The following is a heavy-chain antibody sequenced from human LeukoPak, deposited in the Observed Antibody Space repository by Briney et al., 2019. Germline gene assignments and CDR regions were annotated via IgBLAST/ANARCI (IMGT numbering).Heavy chain of an antibody. D-gene: IGHD3-16*02. CDR3: ARTEYDDVWGSFRLGAFDI. CDR2: LSGSGVST. Sequence: PGGSLRLSCAVSGFTFSNEAMGWVRQLRGRGLEWVSALSGSGVSTYYADSVKGRFIISRDNSKNTLYLQVNSLRADDTAVYFCARTEYDDVWGSFRLGAFDIWGQGTTVSVSS. J-gene: IGHJ3*02. V-gene: IGHV3-23*01. CDR1: GFTFSNEA.